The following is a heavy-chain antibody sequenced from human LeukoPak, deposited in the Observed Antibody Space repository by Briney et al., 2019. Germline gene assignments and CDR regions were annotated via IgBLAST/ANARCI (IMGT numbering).Heavy chain of an antibody. D-gene: IGHD3-22*01. J-gene: IGHJ3*02. Sequence: GGSLRLSCAASGFTFDNYAMHWVRQVPGKGLEWVSLISVDGDSTYYPDSVKGRFTISRDNSKNSLYLQMNSLRTEDTALYCCAKDIGADYYYDSSGYFIWGQGTMVTVSS. V-gene: IGHV3-43*02. CDR1: GFTFDNYA. CDR2: ISVDGDST. CDR3: AKDIGADYYYDSSGYFI.